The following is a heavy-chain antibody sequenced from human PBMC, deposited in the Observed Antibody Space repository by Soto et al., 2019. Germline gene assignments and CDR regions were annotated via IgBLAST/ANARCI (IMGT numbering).Heavy chain of an antibody. J-gene: IGHJ4*01. CDR1: GRSLSCSIPP. Sequence: QTRSLGIPIPGRSLSCSIPPENWIMQSPSRGLEWLGRTYYRSKWYNDYAVSVKSRITINSDTSKNQFSLQLDSVTPDDTAVYYCARLIFIMYF. CDR3: ARLIFIMYF. V-gene: IGHV6-1*01. D-gene: IGHD3-10*01. CDR2: TYYRSKWYN.